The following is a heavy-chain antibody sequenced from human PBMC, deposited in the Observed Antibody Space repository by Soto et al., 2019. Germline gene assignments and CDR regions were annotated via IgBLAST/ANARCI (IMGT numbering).Heavy chain of an antibody. Sequence: QVQLVQSGAEVKKPGASVKVSCKAYGYTFSSSGLSWVRQAPGQVLEWMGWISAYSGNTGYTQRFKGRLTMATDTSTGRAYMELRSLRSDDTAVYYCARDFYQSSGYCDYWGQGTLVTVSS. V-gene: IGHV1-18*01. CDR1: GYTFSSSG. CDR2: ISAYSGNT. D-gene: IGHD3-22*01. J-gene: IGHJ4*02. CDR3: ARDFYQSSGYCDY.